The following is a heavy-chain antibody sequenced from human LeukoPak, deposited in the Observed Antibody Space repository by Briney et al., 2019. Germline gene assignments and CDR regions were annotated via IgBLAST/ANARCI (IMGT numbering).Heavy chain of an antibody. J-gene: IGHJ4*02. D-gene: IGHD2-2*01. CDR3: AKDQQVGAAAYYFDS. Sequence: GGSLRLSCAASGFTFSRYGLHWVRQAPGKGLEWVTVIANDGKDKKYADSVKGRFTISRDNTKSTLYLQMNSLRAEDTGVYYCAKDQQVGAAAYYFDSWGQGTLVTVSS. CDR2: IANDGKDK. V-gene: IGHV3-30*18. CDR1: GFTFSRYG.